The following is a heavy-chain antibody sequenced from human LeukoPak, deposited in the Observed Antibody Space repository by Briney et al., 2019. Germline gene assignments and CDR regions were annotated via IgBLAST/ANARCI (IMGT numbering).Heavy chain of an antibody. CDR1: GFTFSNYW. CDR2: INTNGSST. Sequence: PGGSLRLSCAAPGFTFSNYWLHWVRQAPGKGLVWVSRINTNGSSTSYADSVKGRFTISRDNAKNTLYLQMNSLRAEDTAVYYCARLTTGDYWGQGTLVTVSS. D-gene: IGHD4-17*01. V-gene: IGHV3-74*01. CDR3: ARLTTGDY. J-gene: IGHJ4*02.